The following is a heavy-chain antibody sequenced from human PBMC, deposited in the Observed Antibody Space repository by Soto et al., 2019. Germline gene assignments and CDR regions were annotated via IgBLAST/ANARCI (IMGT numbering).Heavy chain of an antibody. CDR2: IIPILGIA. V-gene: IGHV1-69*02. CDR1: GGTFSSYT. CDR3: ARRHSSGWSDY. Sequence: QVLLVQSGAEVKKPGSSVKVSCKASGGTFSSYTISWVRQAPGQGLEWMGRIIPILGIANYAQKFQGRVTITADKSTSTAYMELSSLRSEDTAVYYCARRHSSGWSDYWGQGTLVTVSS. J-gene: IGHJ4*02. D-gene: IGHD6-19*01.